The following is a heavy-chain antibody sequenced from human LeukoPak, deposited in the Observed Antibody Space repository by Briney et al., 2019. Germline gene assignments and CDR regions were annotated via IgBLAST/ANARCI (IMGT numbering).Heavy chain of an antibody. Sequence: PGGSLRLSCAASGFTFSSYWMHWVRQAPGKGLVWVSRINSDGSSTSYADSVKGRFTISRDNAKNTLYLQMNSLRAEDTAVYYCARDGMGYYGSGSSGAFDIWGQGTMVTVSS. D-gene: IGHD3-10*01. V-gene: IGHV3-74*01. CDR2: INSDGSST. J-gene: IGHJ3*02. CDR3: ARDGMGYYGSGSSGAFDI. CDR1: GFTFSSYW.